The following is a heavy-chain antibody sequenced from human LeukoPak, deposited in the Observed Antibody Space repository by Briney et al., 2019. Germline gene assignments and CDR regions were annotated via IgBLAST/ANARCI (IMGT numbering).Heavy chain of an antibody. Sequence: SVKVSCKASGYTFTSYGISWVRQAPGQGLEWMGGIIPIFGTANYAQKFQGRVTITADESTSTAYMELSSLRSEDTAVYYCAKGYPPAVEYYYDSSGYYHAFDIWGQGTMVTVSS. V-gene: IGHV1-69*13. J-gene: IGHJ3*02. CDR2: IIPIFGTA. CDR1: GYTFTSYG. D-gene: IGHD3-22*01. CDR3: AKGYPPAVEYYYDSSGYYHAFDI.